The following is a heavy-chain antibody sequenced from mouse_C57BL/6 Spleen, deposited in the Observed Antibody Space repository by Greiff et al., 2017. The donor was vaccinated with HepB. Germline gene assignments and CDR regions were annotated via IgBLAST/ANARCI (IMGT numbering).Heavy chain of an antibody. J-gene: IGHJ4*01. CDR1: GFTFSSYA. CDR2: ISSGGDYI. CDR3: TRGGDKLGRNYAMDY. V-gene: IGHV5-9-1*02. Sequence: DVKLVESGEGLVKPGGSLKLSCAASGFTFSSYAMSWVRQTPEKRLEWVAYISSGGDYIYYADTVKGRFTISRDNARNTLYLQMSSLKSEDTAMYYCTRGGDKLGRNYAMDYWGQGTSVTVSS. D-gene: IGHD4-1*01.